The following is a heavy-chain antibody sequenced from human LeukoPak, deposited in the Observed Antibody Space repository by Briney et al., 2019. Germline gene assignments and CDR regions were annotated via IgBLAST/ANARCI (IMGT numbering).Heavy chain of an antibody. V-gene: IGHV4-34*01. CDR1: GGSFSGYY. J-gene: IGHJ2*01. CDR2: INHSGST. Sequence: PSETLSLTCAVYGGSFSGYYWSWIRQPPGKGLEWIGEINHSGSTNYNPSLKSRVTISVDTSKNQFSLKLSSVTAADTAVYYCARGFRGATVTTGLVWYFDLWGRGTLVTVSS. CDR3: ARGFRGATVTTGLVWYFDL. D-gene: IGHD4-17*01.